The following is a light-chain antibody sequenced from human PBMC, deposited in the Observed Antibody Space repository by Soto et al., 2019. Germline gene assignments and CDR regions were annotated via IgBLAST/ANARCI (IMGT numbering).Light chain of an antibody. CDR3: QSFDSGLSGAL. CDR2: GAT. V-gene: IGLV1-40*01. J-gene: IGLJ2*01. Sequence: QSVLTQPPSVSGAPGQRVTISCTGGSSNIGADYDVHWYQQFPGAPPRLLIYGATHRPSGVPERFSGSRSGSSASLTITGLQTEDESFYHCQSFDSGLSGALFGGGTKLTVL. CDR1: SSNIGADYD.